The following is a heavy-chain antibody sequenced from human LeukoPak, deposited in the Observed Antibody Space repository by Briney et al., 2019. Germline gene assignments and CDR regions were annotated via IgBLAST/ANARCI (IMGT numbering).Heavy chain of an antibody. J-gene: IGHJ5*02. V-gene: IGHV1-8*02. CDR1: GYTFTGYY. CDR3: ASFVEDSGYDLGGNWFDP. Sequence: ASVKVSCKASGYTFTGYYMHWVRQAPGQGLEWMGWMNPNSGNTGYAQKFQGRVTMTRNTSISTAYMELSSLRSEDTAVYYCASFVEDSGYDLGGNWFDPWGQGTLVTVSS. D-gene: IGHD5-12*01. CDR2: MNPNSGNT.